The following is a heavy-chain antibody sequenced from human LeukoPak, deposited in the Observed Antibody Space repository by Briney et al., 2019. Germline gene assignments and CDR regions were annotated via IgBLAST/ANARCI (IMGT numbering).Heavy chain of an antibody. J-gene: IGHJ5*02. Sequence: SETLSLTCTVSGGSISSYYWSWIRQPAGKGLEWIGRIYTSGSTNYNPSLKSRVTMSVDTSKNQFSLKLSSVTAADTAVYYCARGLTRTYYYGSGSYDWFDPWGQGTLVTVSS. CDR1: GGSISSYY. D-gene: IGHD3-10*01. CDR2: IYTSGST. V-gene: IGHV4-4*07. CDR3: ARGLTRTYYYGSGSYDWFDP.